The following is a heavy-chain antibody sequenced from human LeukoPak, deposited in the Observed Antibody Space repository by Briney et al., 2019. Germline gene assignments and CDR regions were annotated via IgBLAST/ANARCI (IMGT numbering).Heavy chain of an antibody. CDR1: GGSISSSSYY. J-gene: IGHJ4*02. D-gene: IGHD1-14*01. CDR2: IYYSGST. CDR3: ARHSEPQFDY. Sequence: PSETLSLTCTVSGGSISSSSYYWGWIRQPPGKGLEWIGSIYYSGSTYYNPSLKSRVTISVDTSKNQFSLKLSSVTAADTAVYYCARHSEPQFDYWGQGTLVTVSS. V-gene: IGHV4-39*01.